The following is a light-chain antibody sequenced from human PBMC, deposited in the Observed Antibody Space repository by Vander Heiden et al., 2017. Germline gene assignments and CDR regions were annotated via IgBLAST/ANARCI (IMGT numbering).Light chain of an antibody. CDR2: EVS. CDR3: SSYTNSGTYV. J-gene: IGLJ1*01. CDR1: SSDIGVYNY. V-gene: IGLV2-14*01. Sequence: QSALTQPASVSWSPGQSITISCTGTSSDIGVYNYVSWYQQHPGKAPKRMIYEVSNRPSGVSDRFSGSKSGNTASLTISGLQAEDEADYYCSSYTNSGTYVFGTGTKVTVL.